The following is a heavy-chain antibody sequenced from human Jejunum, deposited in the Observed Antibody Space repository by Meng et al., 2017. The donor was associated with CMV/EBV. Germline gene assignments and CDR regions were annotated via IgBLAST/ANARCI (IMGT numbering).Heavy chain of an antibody. CDR1: GYTFTSYA. Sequence: QVPLVHSGFELKQPGASVKVSCRPSGYTFTSYAINWVRQAPGQGPDWMGWIDPNTGNPTYDQGFTGRFVFSLDTSVSTAYLQINSLRADDTAVYYCARDSPLDGYSLLDYWGQGTLVTVSS. V-gene: IGHV7-4-1*02. J-gene: IGHJ4*02. CDR3: ARDSPLDGYSLLDY. D-gene: IGHD5-24*01. CDR2: IDPNTGNP.